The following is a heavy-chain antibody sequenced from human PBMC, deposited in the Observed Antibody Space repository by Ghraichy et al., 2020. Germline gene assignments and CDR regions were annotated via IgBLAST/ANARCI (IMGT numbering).Heavy chain of an antibody. V-gene: IGHV4-39*01. CDR1: GDSISSSSDY. Sequence: SQTLSLTCTVSGDSISSSSDYWAWIRQPPGKGLEWIGSIYYSGSTYYNPSLKSRVTISVDTSENQFSLKLTSVTAADTAVYYCARQAMDIVVVVSATFDYWGLGTPVTVSS. J-gene: IGHJ4*02. D-gene: IGHD2-15*01. CDR2: IYYSGST. CDR3: ARQAMDIVVVVSATFDY.